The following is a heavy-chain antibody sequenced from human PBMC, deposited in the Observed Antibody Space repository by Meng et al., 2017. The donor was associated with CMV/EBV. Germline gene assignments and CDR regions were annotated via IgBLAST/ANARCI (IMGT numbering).Heavy chain of an antibody. CDR2: IYSGGST. CDR1: GFTFSSYW. V-gene: IGHV3-66*02. CDR3: ARGGQWELLGFDY. Sequence: GESLKISCAASGFTFSSYWMHWVRQAPGKGLEWVSVIYSGGSTYYADSVKGRFTISRDNSKNTLYLQMNSLRAEDTAVYYCARGGQWELLGFDYWGQGTLVTVSS. D-gene: IGHD1-26*01. J-gene: IGHJ4*02.